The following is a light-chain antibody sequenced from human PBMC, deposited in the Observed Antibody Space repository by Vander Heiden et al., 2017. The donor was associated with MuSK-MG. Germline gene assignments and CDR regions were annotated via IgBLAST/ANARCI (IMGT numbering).Light chain of an antibody. CDR3: LQADNYPYT. J-gene: IGKJ2*01. CDR2: GAS. CDR1: QGIRHD. V-gene: IGKV1-6*01. Sequence: AIQMTQSPSSLSASVGDRVIITCRASQGIRHDLGWYQQKPGKAPNLLIYGASSLQTGVPPRFSGSGSGTDFTLTISSLQPEDVATYYCLQADNYPYTFGQGTKLXIK.